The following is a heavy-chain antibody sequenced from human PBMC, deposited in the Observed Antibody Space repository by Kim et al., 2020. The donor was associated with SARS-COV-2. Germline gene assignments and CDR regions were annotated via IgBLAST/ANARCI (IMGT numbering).Heavy chain of an antibody. D-gene: IGHD3-10*01. Sequence: DAQKFQGRVTRTRDTSISTAYMELSRLRSDDTAVYYCARGLWFGDGMDVWGQGTTVTVSS. J-gene: IGHJ6*02. CDR3: ARGLWFGDGMDV. V-gene: IGHV1-2*02.